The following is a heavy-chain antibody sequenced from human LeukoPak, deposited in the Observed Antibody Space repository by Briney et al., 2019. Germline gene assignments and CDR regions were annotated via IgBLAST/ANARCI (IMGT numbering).Heavy chain of an antibody. J-gene: IGHJ6*02. Sequence: GDSLRLSCAAYGFILSSYAMRRDRQAPGKGVEWVSAKSGCGGSTYYADSFKARFTISRDNSKNTLYLQMHILRAEDTAVYYSAKDYLKGVVVVTLNGIDVWGQGTSVTVSS. CDR3: AKDYLKGVVVVTLNGIDV. CDR1: GFILSSYA. D-gene: IGHD2-21*02. V-gene: IGHV3-23*01. CDR2: KSGCGGST.